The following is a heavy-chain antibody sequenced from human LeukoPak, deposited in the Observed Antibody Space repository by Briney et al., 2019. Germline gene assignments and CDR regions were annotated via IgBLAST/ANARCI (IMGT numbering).Heavy chain of an antibody. CDR1: GGSFSGYY. CDR3: ARAPSPGIAAPPFQH. Sequence: PSETLSLTCAVYGGSFSGYYWSWIRQPPGKGLEWIGEINHSGSTNHNPSLKSRVTISVDTSKNQFSLKLSSVTAADTAVYYCARAPSPGIAAPPFQHWGQGTLVTVSS. CDR2: INHSGST. J-gene: IGHJ1*01. V-gene: IGHV4-34*01. D-gene: IGHD6-13*01.